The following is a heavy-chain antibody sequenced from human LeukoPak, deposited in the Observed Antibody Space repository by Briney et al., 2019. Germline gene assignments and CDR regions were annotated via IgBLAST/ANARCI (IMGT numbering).Heavy chain of an antibody. Sequence: GGSLRLSCAASGFTFSSYSMNWVRQAPGKGLEWVSSISSSSSYIYYADSVKGRFTISRDNAKNSLYLQMNSLRAEDTAVYSCARGDYGDYWNYYYMDVWGKGTTVTVSS. CDR3: ARGDYGDYWNYYYMDV. D-gene: IGHD4-17*01. V-gene: IGHV3-21*01. CDR2: ISSSSSYI. CDR1: GFTFSSYS. J-gene: IGHJ6*03.